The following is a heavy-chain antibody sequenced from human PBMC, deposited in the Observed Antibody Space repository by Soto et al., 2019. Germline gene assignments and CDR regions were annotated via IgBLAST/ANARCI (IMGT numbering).Heavy chain of an antibody. CDR2: ISSSSSYI. Sequence: PGGSLRLSCAASGFTFSSYSMNWVRQAPGKGLEWVSSISSSSSYIYYADSVKGRFTISRDNAKNSLYLQMNSLRAEDTAVYYCARVTTDQDAFDIWGQGTMVTVSS. CDR3: ARVTTDQDAFDI. V-gene: IGHV3-21*01. CDR1: GFTFSSYS. J-gene: IGHJ3*02. D-gene: IGHD4-17*01.